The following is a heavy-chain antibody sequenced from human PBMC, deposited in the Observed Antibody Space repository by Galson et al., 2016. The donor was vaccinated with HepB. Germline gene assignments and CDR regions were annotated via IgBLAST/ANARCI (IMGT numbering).Heavy chain of an antibody. J-gene: IGHJ6*02. D-gene: IGHD3-16*01. Sequence: ETLSLTCAVSGGSISSSNWWSWVRQPPGKGLEWIGEIYHSGSTNYNPSLKSRVTISLDKSTNQVSLMLSSVTAADTAVYYCVRDRGRSASGLSWYYYGMDVWGQGTTVTVSS. CDR1: GGSISSSNW. CDR3: VRDRGRSASGLSWYYYGMDV. CDR2: IYHSGST. V-gene: IGHV4-4*02.